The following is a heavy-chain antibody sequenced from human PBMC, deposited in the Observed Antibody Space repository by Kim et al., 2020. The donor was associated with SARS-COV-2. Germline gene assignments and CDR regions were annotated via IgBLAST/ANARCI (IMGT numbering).Heavy chain of an antibody. J-gene: IGHJ4*02. CDR1: GFTFSGSA. CDR2: IRSKANSYAT. CDR3: TRPDCSGGSCDDY. D-gene: IGHD2-15*01. Sequence: GGSLRLSCAASGFTFSGSAMHWVRQASGKGLEWVGRIRSKANSYATAYAASVKGRFTISRDDSKNTAYLQMNSLKTEDTAVYYCTRPDCSGGSCDDYWGQGTLVTVSS. V-gene: IGHV3-73*01.